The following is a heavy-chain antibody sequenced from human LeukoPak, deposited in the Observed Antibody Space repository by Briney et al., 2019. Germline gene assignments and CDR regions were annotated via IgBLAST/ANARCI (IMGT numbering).Heavy chain of an antibody. V-gene: IGHV3-23*01. D-gene: IGHD2/OR15-2a*01. Sequence: TGGSLRLSCAASGFTFNAYAMNWVRQAPGKGLEWVSAISPSGDNMYYADSVKGRFIISRDNSKNTLSLQMNSLRVEDTATYYCVKDLRHRSTCNCYGWFDPWGQGTLVTVSS. J-gene: IGHJ5*02. CDR2: ISPSGDNM. CDR3: VKDLRHRSTCNCYGWFDP. CDR1: GFTFNAYA.